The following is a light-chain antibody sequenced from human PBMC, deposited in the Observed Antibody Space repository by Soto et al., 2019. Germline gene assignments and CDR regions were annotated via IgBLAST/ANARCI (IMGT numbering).Light chain of an antibody. V-gene: IGKV3-20*01. CDR1: QSVSSRR. Sequence: EIMLRQSQVTLSLSPGERATLSCRASQSVSSRRLAWYQQKPGQAPRFLIYGASTRPTGIPDRFSGSGSGTDFTLTISRLEPEDFAVYYCQQYGSSLIFGQGTRLEIK. CDR3: QQYGSSLI. CDR2: GAS. J-gene: IGKJ5*01.